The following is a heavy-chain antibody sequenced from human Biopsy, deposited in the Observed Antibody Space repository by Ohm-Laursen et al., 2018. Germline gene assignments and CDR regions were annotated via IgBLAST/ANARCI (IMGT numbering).Heavy chain of an antibody. D-gene: IGHD3-9*01. Sequence: SSVKVSCKAPGGTFSNYGVNWVRQAPGQGLEWLGGNIPILGTGNYAQKFQDRVTVAADTSTSTATMELGSLRSDDTAVYYCATKLTGYFHHWGQGTLVIVSP. CDR1: GGTFSNYG. CDR3: ATKLTGYFHH. CDR2: NIPILGTG. V-gene: IGHV1-69*06. J-gene: IGHJ1*01.